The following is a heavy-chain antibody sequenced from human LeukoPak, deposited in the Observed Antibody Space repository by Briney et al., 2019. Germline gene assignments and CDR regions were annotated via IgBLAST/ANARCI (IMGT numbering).Heavy chain of an antibody. CDR3: SKDPDASGWYRFDY. CDR1: GFTLSSFE. V-gene: IGHV3-30*02. CDR2: IPYDGSNR. J-gene: IGHJ4*02. D-gene: IGHD6-19*01. Sequence: GGSLRLSRVASGFTLSSFEMKLVRQAPGRGLEWVAFIPYDGSNRYYIDSVRGRCTLSRDNSHKTLYLQMKGECDEGTAVFYCSKDPDASGWYRFDYWGQGTLVTVSS.